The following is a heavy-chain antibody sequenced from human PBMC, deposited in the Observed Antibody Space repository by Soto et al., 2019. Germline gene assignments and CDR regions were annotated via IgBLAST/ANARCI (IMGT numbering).Heavy chain of an antibody. V-gene: IGHV4-30-2*06. CDR1: GASISYGGFS. J-gene: IGHJ4*02. CDR2: ISHLEST. D-gene: IGHD5-12*01. CDR3: ARGGGYDSFDY. Sequence: SETLSLACTVSGASISYGGFSWSWIRQSPGKGLEWIGYISHLESTYFHPSFKSRLTMSIDRTRNQFSLKLSSVTAADMAVYYCARGGGYDSFDYWGQGVLVTVSS.